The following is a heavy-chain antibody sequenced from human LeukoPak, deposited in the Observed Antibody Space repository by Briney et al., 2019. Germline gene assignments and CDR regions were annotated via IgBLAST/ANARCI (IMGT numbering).Heavy chain of an antibody. CDR2: INHSGST. V-gene: IGHV4-34*01. CDR3: ARSYSSGPHYFGY. D-gene: IGHD6-19*01. Sequence: SETLSLTCAVYGGSFSGYYWSWIRQPPGKGLEWIGEINHSGSTNYNPSLKSRVTISVDTSKNQFSLKLSSVTAADTAVYYCARSYSSGPHYFGYWGQGTLVTVSS. CDR1: GGSFSGYY. J-gene: IGHJ4*02.